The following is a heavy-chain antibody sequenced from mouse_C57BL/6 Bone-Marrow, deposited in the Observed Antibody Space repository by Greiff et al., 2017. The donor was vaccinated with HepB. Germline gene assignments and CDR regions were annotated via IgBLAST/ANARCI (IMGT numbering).Heavy chain of an antibody. CDR2: IYPGNSDT. J-gene: IGHJ1*03. CDR3: TRWGTTVVATGNIDV. D-gene: IGHD1-1*01. CDR1: GYTFTSYW. V-gene: IGHV1-5*01. Sequence: EVQRVESGTVLARPGASVKMSCKTSGYTFTSYWMHWVKQRPGQGLEWIGTIYPGNSDTSYNKKFKGKAKLTAVTSASTGYMELSSLTNEDSAVSYCTRWGTTVVATGNIDVWGTGTTVTVSS.